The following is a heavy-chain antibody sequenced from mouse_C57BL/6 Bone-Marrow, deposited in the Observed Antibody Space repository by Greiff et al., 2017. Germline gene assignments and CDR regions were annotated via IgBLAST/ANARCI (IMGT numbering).Heavy chain of an antibody. J-gene: IGHJ4*01. V-gene: IGHV3-6*01. D-gene: IGHD1-1*01. CDR3: ARGEVYYGSSYYAMDY. Sequence: DVKLQESGPGLVKPSQSLSLTCSVTGYSITSGYYWNWIRQFPGNKLEWMGYISYDGSNNYNPSLKNRISITRDTSKNQFFLKLNSVTTEDTATYYCARGEVYYGSSYYAMDYWGQGTSVTVSS. CDR2: ISYDGSN. CDR1: GYSITSGYY.